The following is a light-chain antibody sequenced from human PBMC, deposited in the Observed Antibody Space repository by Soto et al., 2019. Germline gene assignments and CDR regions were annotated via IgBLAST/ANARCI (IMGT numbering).Light chain of an antibody. CDR3: AAWDDSLNGYV. J-gene: IGLJ1*01. Sequence: QSVLTQPPSVSGAPGQRVTISCTGSSSNIGAGYDVHWYQQLPGTAPKLLIYSDNNRPSGVPDRFSGSKSGTSASLAITGLQPEDEADYYCAAWDDSLNGYVFGTGTKLTVL. CDR1: SSNIGAGYD. CDR2: SDN. V-gene: IGLV1-40*01.